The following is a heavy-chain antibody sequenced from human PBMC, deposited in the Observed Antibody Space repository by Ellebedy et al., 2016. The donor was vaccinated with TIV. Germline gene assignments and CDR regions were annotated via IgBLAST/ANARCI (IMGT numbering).Heavy chain of an antibody. CDR2: IRSSTNSI. CDR1: GFTFSTYS. J-gene: IGHJ4*02. D-gene: IGHD2-21*02. Sequence: GGSLRLXXAASGFTFSTYSMNWVRQAPGKGLEWVAFIRSSTNSISYADSVKGRFSISRDNAKNSLYLQMNSLRDEDTAVYYCASPGGHCGGDCSVFSYWGQGTLVTVSP. CDR3: ASPGGHCGGDCSVFSY. V-gene: IGHV3-48*02.